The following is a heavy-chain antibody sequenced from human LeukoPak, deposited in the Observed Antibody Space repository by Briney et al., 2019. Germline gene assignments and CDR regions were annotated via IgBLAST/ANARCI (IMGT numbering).Heavy chain of an antibody. CDR2: MNPNSGNT. J-gene: IGHJ5*02. Sequence: GASVKVSCKASGYTFTSSDINWVRQATGQGLEWMGWMNPNSGNTDYAQKFQGRVTITRDTSASTAYMELSSLRSEDTAVYYCAKLAASETGEGSWGQGTLVTVSS. CDR3: AKLAASETGEGS. V-gene: IGHV1-8*01. D-gene: IGHD6-13*01. CDR1: GYTFTSSD.